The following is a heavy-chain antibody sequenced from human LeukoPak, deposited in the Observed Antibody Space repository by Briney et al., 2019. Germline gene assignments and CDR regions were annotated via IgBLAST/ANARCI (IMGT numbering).Heavy chain of an antibody. Sequence: PGGSLRLSCAASGFTFSSYAMGWVRQAPGKGLEWVSAISGSGGSTYYADSVKGRFTISRDNSKNTLYLQMNSLRAEDTAVYYCAKDGMNKYYYGSGSPPQFDPWGQGTLVTVSS. CDR3: AKDGMNKYYYGSGSPPQFDP. D-gene: IGHD3-10*01. CDR2: ISGSGGST. V-gene: IGHV3-23*01. CDR1: GFTFSSYA. J-gene: IGHJ5*02.